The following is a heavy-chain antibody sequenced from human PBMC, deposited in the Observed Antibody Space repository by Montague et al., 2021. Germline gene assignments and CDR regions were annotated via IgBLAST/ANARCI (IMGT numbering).Heavy chain of an antibody. CDR3: ARHRSRHHSMAFVASDHYFYMDV. D-gene: IGHD2/OR15-2a*01. Sequence: SETLSLTCSVSGDSISSKGNFWGWIRQPPGKGLEWIGVLDYSGTTYYSLSLRSRVTISVDTSKSQFSLKVTAVTAADTAVYYCARHRSRHHSMAFVASDHYFYMDVWGTGTTVAVPS. J-gene: IGHJ6*03. V-gene: IGHV4-39*01. CDR2: LDYSGTT. CDR1: GDSISSKGNF.